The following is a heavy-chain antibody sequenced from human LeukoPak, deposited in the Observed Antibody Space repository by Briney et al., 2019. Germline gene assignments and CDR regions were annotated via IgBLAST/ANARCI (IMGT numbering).Heavy chain of an antibody. Sequence: GESLKISCKGSGYSFTNYWVAWVRQLPGKGLEWMGIIYPGVSNTRYSPSFQGQVTISADKSISTAYLQWSSLKASDTAMYYCAREYYYGSGTSEYFDSWGQGTLVTVSS. D-gene: IGHD3-10*01. V-gene: IGHV5-51*01. CDR1: GYSFTNYW. J-gene: IGHJ4*02. CDR2: IYPGVSNT. CDR3: AREYYYGSGTSEYFDS.